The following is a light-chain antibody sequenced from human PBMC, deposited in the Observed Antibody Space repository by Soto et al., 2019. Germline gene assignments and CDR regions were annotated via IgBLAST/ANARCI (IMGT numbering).Light chain of an antibody. J-gene: IGKJ1*01. CDR3: QQCDSSPWT. V-gene: IGKV3-20*01. CDR2: GAR. Sequence: EIVLTQSPGTLSLTPGERATLSCRASQSISSSYLAWYQQKPGQAPRLLIYGARSRATGIPDRFSGSGSGTDFSLTISRLEPEDFAVYYCQQCDSSPWTFGQGTQVEIK. CDR1: QSISSSY.